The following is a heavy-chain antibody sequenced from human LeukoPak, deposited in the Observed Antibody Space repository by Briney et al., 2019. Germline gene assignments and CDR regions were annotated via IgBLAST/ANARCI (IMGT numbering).Heavy chain of an antibody. Sequence: PGGSLRPSCAASGFTVSSNYMTWVRQAPGKGLEWVSLIYSDGSTYYEDSVRGRFTISRDNSKNTLYLQMNSLRAEDTAVYFCARDLGDDYVWGTYRYGAFDIWGQGTMVTVSS. J-gene: IGHJ3*02. CDR1: GFTVSSNY. CDR2: IYSDGST. D-gene: IGHD3-16*02. V-gene: IGHV3-66*01. CDR3: ARDLGDDYVWGTYRYGAFDI.